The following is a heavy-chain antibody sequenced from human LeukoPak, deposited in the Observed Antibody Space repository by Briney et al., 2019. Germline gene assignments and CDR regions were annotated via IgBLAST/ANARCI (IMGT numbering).Heavy chain of an antibody. D-gene: IGHD3-10*01. CDR1: VVTFSSYA. J-gene: IGHJ4*02. CDR3: ARDPGLLWFGELYW. V-gene: IGHV3-30*04. Sequence: SLRLSCAASVVTFSSYAMHWVGQSASTGLEAGAGISYDGSNKYYADSVKGRFTISRDNSKNTLYLQMNSLRAEDTAVYYCARDPGLLWFGELYWWGQGTLVTVSS. CDR2: ISYDGSNK.